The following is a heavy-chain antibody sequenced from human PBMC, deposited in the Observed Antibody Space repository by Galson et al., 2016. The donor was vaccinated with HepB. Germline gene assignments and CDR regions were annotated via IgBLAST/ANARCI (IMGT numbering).Heavy chain of an antibody. Sequence: SLRLSXAASGFTFRNYGMTXVRQAPGKGLXVXSSISRSGDSXDYADSVKGRFTISRDNSKNTLSLQMNSLTADDXAIYYCVQGSTAPAVWGKGTTVTVSS. D-gene: IGHD1-26*01. CDR3: VQGSTAPAV. CDR1: GFTFRNYG. V-gene: IGHV3-23*01. CDR2: ISRSGDSX. J-gene: IGHJ6*04.